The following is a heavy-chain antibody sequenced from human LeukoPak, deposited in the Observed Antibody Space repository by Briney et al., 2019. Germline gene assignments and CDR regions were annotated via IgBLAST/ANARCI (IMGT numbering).Heavy chain of an antibody. J-gene: IGHJ4*02. CDR1: GFTFSSYS. Sequence: PGGSLRLSSAASGFTFSSYSMNWVRQAPGKGLEWVSYISSSSSTIYYADSVKGRFTISRDNAKNSLYLQMNSLRAEDTAVHYCARAYGGYVDYWGQGTLVTVSS. V-gene: IGHV3-48*01. CDR2: ISSSSSTI. D-gene: IGHD4/OR15-4a*01. CDR3: ARAYGGYVDY.